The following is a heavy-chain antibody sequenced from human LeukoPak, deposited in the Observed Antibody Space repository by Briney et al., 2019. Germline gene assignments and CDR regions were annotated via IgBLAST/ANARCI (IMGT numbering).Heavy chain of an antibody. D-gene: IGHD1-7*01. CDR2: ISNGGITT. CDR3: TKEIETTQFDY. V-gene: IGHV3-23*01. Sequence: GGSLRLCCAASGFPAAGFFMSGVRQAPGMGLGWVSGISNGGITTYYADSVRGRFTISRDHSRNTMYLQMNSLRAEDKAVYYCTKEIETTQFDYWGQGALVTVSS. CDR1: GFPAAGFF. J-gene: IGHJ4*02.